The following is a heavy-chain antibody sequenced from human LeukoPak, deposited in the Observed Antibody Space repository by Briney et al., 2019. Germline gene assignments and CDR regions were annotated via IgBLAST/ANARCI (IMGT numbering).Heavy chain of an antibody. CDR3: ARGNSGYDYYYYYGMDV. CDR2: IYTSGST. CDR1: GGSISSYY. J-gene: IGHJ6*04. D-gene: IGHD5-12*01. Sequence: SETLSLTCTVSGGSISSYYWSWIRQPAGKGLEWIGRIYTSGSTNYNPSLKSRVTMSVDTSKNQFSLKLSSVTAADTAVYYCARGNSGYDYYYYYGMDVWGKGTTVTVSS. V-gene: IGHV4-4*07.